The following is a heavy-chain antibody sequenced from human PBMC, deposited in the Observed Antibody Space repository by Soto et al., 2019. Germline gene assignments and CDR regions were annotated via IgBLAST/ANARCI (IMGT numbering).Heavy chain of an antibody. D-gene: IGHD2-15*01. Sequence: SETLSLTCTVSGGSISSSSYYWGWIRQPPGKGLEWIGSIYYSGSTYYNPSLKSRVTISVDAPKNQFSLKLSSVTAEDTAVYYCAKHKPSSGIVVVVAATFWFDPWGQGTLVTVSS. V-gene: IGHV4-39*01. J-gene: IGHJ5*02. CDR2: IYYSGST. CDR1: GGSISSSSYY. CDR3: AKHKPSSGIVVVVAATFWFDP.